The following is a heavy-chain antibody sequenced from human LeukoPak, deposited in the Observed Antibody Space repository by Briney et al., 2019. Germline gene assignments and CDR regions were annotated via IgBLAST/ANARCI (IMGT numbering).Heavy chain of an antibody. V-gene: IGHV4-34*01. CDR1: GGSFSGYY. CDR3: ARVDTAMVRP. Sequence: PSETLSLTCAVYGGSFSGYYWSWIRQPPGKGLEWIGEINHSGSTNYNPSLKSRVTISVDTSKNQFSLKLSSVTAADTAVYYCARVDTAMVRPWGQGTLVTVSP. CDR2: INHSGST. D-gene: IGHD5-18*01. J-gene: IGHJ4*02.